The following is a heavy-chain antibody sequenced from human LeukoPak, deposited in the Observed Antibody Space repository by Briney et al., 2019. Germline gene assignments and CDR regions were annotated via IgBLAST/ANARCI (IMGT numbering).Heavy chain of an antibody. CDR1: GYTFSSYG. V-gene: IGHV1-18*01. D-gene: IGHD1-14*01. CDR2: ISAFNGNT. CDR3: AGDQMTSRSIGSTGLFDY. J-gene: IGHJ4*02. Sequence: ASVKVSCKASGYTFSSYGLSWVRQDPGQGLEWMGWISAFNGNTNYAQKFQGRVTMTTDTSTSTAYMELRSLRSDDTAVYYCAGDQMTSRSIGSTGLFDYWGQGTLVTVSS.